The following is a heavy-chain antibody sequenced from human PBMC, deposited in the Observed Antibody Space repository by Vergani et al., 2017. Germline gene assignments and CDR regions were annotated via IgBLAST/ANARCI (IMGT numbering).Heavy chain of an antibody. CDR1: GFTFSSYA. CDR3: ARDEHGYCSSTSCYYYYYMDV. J-gene: IGHJ6*03. V-gene: IGHV3-30-3*01. CDR2: ISYDGSNK. D-gene: IGHD2-2*03. Sequence: QVQLVESGGGVVQPGRSLRLSCAASGFTFSSYAMHWVRQAPGKGLEWVAVISYDGSNKYYADSVKGRFTISRDNSKNTLYLQMNSLRAEDTAVYYCARDEHGYCSSTSCYYYYYMDVWGKGTMVTVSS.